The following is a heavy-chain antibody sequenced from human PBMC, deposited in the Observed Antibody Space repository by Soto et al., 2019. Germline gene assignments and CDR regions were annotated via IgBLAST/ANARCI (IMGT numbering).Heavy chain of an antibody. CDR1: GFTFSSYA. V-gene: IGHV3-30-3*01. CDR3: ARIYYYDSSGYYYDHPDNEYYYYGMDV. CDR2: ISYDGSNK. Sequence: QVQLVESGGGVVQPGRSLRLSCAASGFTFSSYAMHWVRQAPGKGLEWVAVISYDGSNKYYADSVKGRFTISRDNSKNTLYLQMNSLRAEDTAVYYCARIYYYDSSGYYYDHPDNEYYYYGMDVWGQGTTVTVSS. J-gene: IGHJ6*02. D-gene: IGHD3-22*01.